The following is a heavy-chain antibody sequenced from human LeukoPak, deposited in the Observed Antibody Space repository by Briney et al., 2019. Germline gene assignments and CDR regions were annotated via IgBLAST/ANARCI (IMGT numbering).Heavy chain of an antibody. Sequence: SETLSLTCTVSGDSISGSTYYWGWIRQPPGKGLDWIGSIYYSGTTYYNPSLESRVTISVDTSKNQFSLKVSSVTATDTAVYYCARQFPAGIAAAGTDYWGQGTLVTVSS. D-gene: IGHD6-13*01. V-gene: IGHV4-39*01. CDR1: GDSISGSTYY. J-gene: IGHJ4*02. CDR3: ARQFPAGIAAAGTDY. CDR2: IYYSGTT.